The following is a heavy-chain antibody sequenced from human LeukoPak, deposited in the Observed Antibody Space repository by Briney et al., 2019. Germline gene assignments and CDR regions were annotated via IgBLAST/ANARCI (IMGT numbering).Heavy chain of an antibody. Sequence: ASVKVSCKASGYTFTSYGISWVRQAPGQGLEWMGWISGSNGNTNYAQKLQGRVTMTTDTSTGTAYMELRSLRSDDTAVYYCARVAAGKGYPFDYWGQGTLVTVSS. J-gene: IGHJ4*02. CDR1: GYTFTSYG. D-gene: IGHD6-13*01. CDR3: ARVAAGKGYPFDY. V-gene: IGHV1-18*01. CDR2: ISGSNGNT.